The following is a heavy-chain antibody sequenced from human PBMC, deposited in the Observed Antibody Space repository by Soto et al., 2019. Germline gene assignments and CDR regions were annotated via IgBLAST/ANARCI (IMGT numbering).Heavy chain of an antibody. Sequence: PGGSLRLSCGASGFTFSSYTMNWVRQAPGKGLEWVSSISSSSSYIYYRDSVRGRCTISRDNTKNSLYLQMNSLRAEDTAVYYCARDSGYEGWGQGTLVTVSS. CDR3: ARDSGYEG. V-gene: IGHV3-21*01. CDR1: GFTFSSYT. J-gene: IGHJ4*02. D-gene: IGHD5-12*01. CDR2: ISSSSSYI.